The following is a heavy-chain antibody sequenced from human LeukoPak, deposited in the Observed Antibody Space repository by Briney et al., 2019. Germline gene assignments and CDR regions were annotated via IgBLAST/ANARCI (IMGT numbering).Heavy chain of an antibody. D-gene: IGHD5-12*01. V-gene: IGHV4-34*01. J-gene: IGHJ5*02. CDR1: GGSFSGYY. CDR3: ARVDIVTTNWFDP. CDR2: INHRGTT. Sequence: PSETLSLTCVVYGGSFSGYYWTWIRQPPGKGLEWIGEINHRGTTTYNPSLKSRVTISVDTPKNQFSLKLNSVTAPDTAVYYCARVDIVTTNWFDPWGQGTLVIVSP.